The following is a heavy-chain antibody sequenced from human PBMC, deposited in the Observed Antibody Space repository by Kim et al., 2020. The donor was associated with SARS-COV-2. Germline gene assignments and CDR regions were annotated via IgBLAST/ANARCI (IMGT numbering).Heavy chain of an antibody. J-gene: IGHJ4*02. Sequence: TYNPSLKSRVTMSVDTSKKQVALRLTSVTAADTALYYCARNEAGAYYFDYWGQGTLVTVSS. D-gene: IGHD6-13*01. V-gene: IGHV4-4*06. CDR3: ARNEAGAYYFDY.